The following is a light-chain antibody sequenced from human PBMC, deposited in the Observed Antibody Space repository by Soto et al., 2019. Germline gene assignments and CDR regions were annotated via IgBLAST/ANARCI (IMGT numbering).Light chain of an antibody. CDR3: QQSYSTPWT. Sequence: DIQMTQSPSSLSASVGDRVTITCRASQSISSYLNWYQQKPGKARKLLIYVASSLQSGVQSRFSGIGSGTDFTLTISSLRPEDFATYYGQQSYSTPWTFGQGTKGEIK. CDR2: VAS. J-gene: IGKJ1*01. V-gene: IGKV1-39*01. CDR1: QSISSY.